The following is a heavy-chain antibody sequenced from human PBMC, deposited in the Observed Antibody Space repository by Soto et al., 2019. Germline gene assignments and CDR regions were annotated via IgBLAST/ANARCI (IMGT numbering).Heavy chain of an antibody. D-gene: IGHD7-27*01. Sequence: QVHLVQSGAEVRKPGASVKVSCKASGYTFSSYAMHWVRQAPGQRLEWMGWINAGYGNTKSSQKFQDRVTISRDTSASTAYMKLTSLRSEDTAVYYCARDPGDGTFDFWGQGTLVTVSS. CDR2: INAGYGNT. CDR1: GYTFSSYA. CDR3: ARDPGDGTFDF. J-gene: IGHJ4*02. V-gene: IGHV1-3*01.